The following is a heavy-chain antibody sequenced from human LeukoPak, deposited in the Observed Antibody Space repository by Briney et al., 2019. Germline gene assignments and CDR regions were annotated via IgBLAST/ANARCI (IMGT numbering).Heavy chain of an antibody. CDR3: ARLSLKVLEWSPTKGKETHYFDY. CDR1: RGSISYYY. Sequence: SDTLSLTCTVSRGSISYYYWRWVRQPPGKGLECIGYIYYSGSTSYNPSLKSRVTISVDTSKNQFSLKLSSVTAPDTAVYYCARLSLKVLEWSPTKGKETHYFDYWGQGTLVTVSS. CDR2: IYYSGST. V-gene: IGHV4-59*07. J-gene: IGHJ4*02. D-gene: IGHD3-3*01.